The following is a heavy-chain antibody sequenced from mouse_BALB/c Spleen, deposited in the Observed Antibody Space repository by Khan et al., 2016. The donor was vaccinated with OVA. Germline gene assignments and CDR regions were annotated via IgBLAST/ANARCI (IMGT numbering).Heavy chain of an antibody. CDR1: GYTFTSYW. CDR2: INPNNGLT. D-gene: IGHD2-4*01. J-gene: IGHJ1*01. Sequence: QVQLQQSGTELVKPGASVKLSCKASGYTFTSYWMHWVKQRPGQGLEWIGEINPNNGLTNYNDSFKNKATLTADKSSSTAYMQLSSLTSEDATVYYCARSTMSYWYFDVWGAGTTVTVSS. V-gene: IGHV1S81*02. CDR3: ARSTMSYWYFDV.